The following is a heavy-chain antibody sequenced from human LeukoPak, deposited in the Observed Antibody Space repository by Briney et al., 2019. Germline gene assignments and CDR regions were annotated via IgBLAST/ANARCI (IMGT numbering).Heavy chain of an antibody. CDR2: IGSTGDT. D-gene: IGHD1-1*01. J-gene: IGHJ6*02. V-gene: IGHV3-13*01. CDR1: GFNFSKTD. Sequence: GGSLRLSCVASGFNFSKTDMHWVRQPTGKSLEWVSGIGSTGDTNYPGSVKGRFTISREIGKNSLYLQIHSLRAEDTAVYYCASRTSWYYGVDVRGQGTTVTVSS. CDR3: ASRTSWYYGVDV.